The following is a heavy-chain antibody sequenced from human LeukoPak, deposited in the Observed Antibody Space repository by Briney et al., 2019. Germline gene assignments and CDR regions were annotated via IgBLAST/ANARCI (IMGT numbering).Heavy chain of an antibody. Sequence: GGSLRLSCAASGITFSSYAMSWVCQAPGKGLEWVSGITGSGDSTYYPDSVKGRFTISRDNAKNTLYLQMNSLRAEDTAVYYCAASGPLRWGFDYWGQGTLVTVSS. J-gene: IGHJ4*02. CDR2: ITGSGDST. V-gene: IGHV3-23*01. D-gene: IGHD4-23*01. CDR3: AASGPLRWGFDY. CDR1: GITFSSYA.